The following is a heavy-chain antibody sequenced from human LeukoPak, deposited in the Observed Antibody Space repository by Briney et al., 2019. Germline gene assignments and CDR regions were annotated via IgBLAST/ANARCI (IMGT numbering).Heavy chain of an antibody. CDR3: ARDHYTGGSPDAFDI. CDR1: GFTFSSYG. Sequence: GGSLRLSCAASGFTFSSYGMHWVRQAPGKGLEWVAIVWYDGSNKYYADSVKGRFTISRDNSKNTLYLQMNSLRAEDTAVCYCARDHYTGGSPDAFDIWGQGTMVTVSS. D-gene: IGHD7-27*01. J-gene: IGHJ3*02. CDR2: VWYDGSNK. V-gene: IGHV3-33*01.